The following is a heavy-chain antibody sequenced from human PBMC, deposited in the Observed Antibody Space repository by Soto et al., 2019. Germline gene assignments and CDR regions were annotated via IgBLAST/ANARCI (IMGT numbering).Heavy chain of an antibody. Sequence: EVQLAASGGGLVQPGGSLRLSCTASGITFSGYWMNWVRQAPGKGLEWVAKINQDGGGKYYVDSSKGRFTVSRDNPKNSLFLEMNSLRAGVRAVYYCASLRVQLWGQGTLVNVSS. V-gene: IGHV3-7*01. CDR3: ASLRVQL. CDR1: GITFSGYW. CDR2: INQDGGGK. J-gene: IGHJ1*01.